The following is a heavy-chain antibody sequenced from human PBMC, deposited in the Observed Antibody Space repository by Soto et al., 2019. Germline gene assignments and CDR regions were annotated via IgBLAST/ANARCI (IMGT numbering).Heavy chain of an antibody. CDR1: GFMFSNHG. J-gene: IGHJ4*02. V-gene: IGHV3-33*01. CDR3: VRGDNSPDEASDY. CDR2: IWSDGNNK. D-gene: IGHD1-1*01. Sequence: SLRLSCAASGFMFSNHGMHWVRQAPGKGLEWVAVIWSDGNNKYYADSVKGRFTISRDNSKNTVYLQMDSLRAEDTAVYYCVRGDNSPDEASDYWGQGTLVTVSS.